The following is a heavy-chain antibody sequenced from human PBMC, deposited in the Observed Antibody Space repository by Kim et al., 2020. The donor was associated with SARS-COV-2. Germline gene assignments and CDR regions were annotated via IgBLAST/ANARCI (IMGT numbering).Heavy chain of an antibody. Sequence: SVKVSCKASGGTFSSYAISWVRQAPGQGLEWMGGIIPIFGPAIYAQKFQGRVTITADESTSTAYMELSSLRSEDTAVYYCARDGGASAAAVYGMYVWGQGTTVTVSS. D-gene: IGHD6-13*01. CDR2: IIPIFGPA. CDR3: ARDGGASAAAVYGMYV. CDR1: GGTFSSYA. V-gene: IGHV1-69*13. J-gene: IGHJ6*02.